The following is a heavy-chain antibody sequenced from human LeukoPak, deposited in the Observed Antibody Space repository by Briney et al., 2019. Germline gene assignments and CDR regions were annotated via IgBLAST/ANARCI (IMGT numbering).Heavy chain of an antibody. D-gene: IGHD2-8*01. CDR2: ISSSSSTI. CDR3: ARGNAVIDDY. V-gene: IGHV3-48*01. J-gene: IGHJ4*02. Sequence: DPGGSLRLSCAASGFTFSSYSMNWVRQAPGKGLEGVSYISSSSSTIYYADSVKGRFTISRDNAKNSLYLQMNGLRAEDTAVYYCARGNAVIDDYWGQGTLVTVSS. CDR1: GFTFSSYS.